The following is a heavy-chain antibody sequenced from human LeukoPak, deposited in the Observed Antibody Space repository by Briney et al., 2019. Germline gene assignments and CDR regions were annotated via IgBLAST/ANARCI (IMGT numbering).Heavy chain of an antibody. V-gene: IGHV4-59*01. CDR3: ARMGGYYDILTGYYPPLYYFDY. D-gene: IGHD3-9*01. Sequence: SETLSLTCTVSGGSISSYYWSWIRQPPGKGLEWIGYIYYSGSTNYNPSLKSRVTISVDTSKNQFSLKLSSVTAADTAVYYCARMGGYYDILTGYYPPLYYFDYWGQGTLVTVSS. J-gene: IGHJ4*02. CDR1: GGSISSYY. CDR2: IYYSGST.